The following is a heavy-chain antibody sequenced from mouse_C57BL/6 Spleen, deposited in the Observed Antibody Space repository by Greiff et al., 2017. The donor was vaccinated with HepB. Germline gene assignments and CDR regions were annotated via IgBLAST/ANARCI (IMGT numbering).Heavy chain of an antibody. J-gene: IGHJ3*01. CDR2: IWSGGST. Sequence: VQLVESGPGLVQPSQSLSITCTVSGFSLTSYGVHWVRQSPGKGLEWLGVIWSGGSTDYNAAFISRLSISKDNTKSQVFFKMNSLQADDTAIYYCARSPYYGSSPAWFAYWGQGTLVTVSA. CDR1: GFSLTSYG. CDR3: ARSPYYGSSPAWFAY. D-gene: IGHD1-1*01. V-gene: IGHV2-2*01.